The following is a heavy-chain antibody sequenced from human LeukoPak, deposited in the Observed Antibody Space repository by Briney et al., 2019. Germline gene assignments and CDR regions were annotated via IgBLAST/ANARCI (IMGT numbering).Heavy chain of an antibody. D-gene: IGHD3-22*01. CDR2: INHSGST. J-gene: IGHJ4*02. Sequence: KPSETLSLTCAVYGGSFSGYYWSWLRQPPGKGLEGFGEINHSGSTNYNPSLKSRVTISVDTSKNQFSLKLSSVTAADTAVYYCARGIYYVSSGPHYWGPGTLVTVSS. V-gene: IGHV4-34*01. CDR3: ARGIYYVSSGPHY. CDR1: GGSFSGYY.